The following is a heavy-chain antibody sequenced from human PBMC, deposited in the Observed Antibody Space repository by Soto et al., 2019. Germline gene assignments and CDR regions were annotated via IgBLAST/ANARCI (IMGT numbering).Heavy chain of an antibody. J-gene: IGHJ3*02. CDR1: GGSISPYF. Sequence: QVQLQESGPGLVKPSETLSLTRTVSGGSISPYFWSWIRQPPGEGLEWIGYIFYSGTTNYSPSLRSRVSMSIGTSKNQFSLNLTSVTAADTAIYYCARGRGGTYDAFDIWGQGTMVTVSS. CDR3: ARGRGGTYDAFDI. D-gene: IGHD1-26*01. CDR2: IFYSGTT. V-gene: IGHV4-59*01.